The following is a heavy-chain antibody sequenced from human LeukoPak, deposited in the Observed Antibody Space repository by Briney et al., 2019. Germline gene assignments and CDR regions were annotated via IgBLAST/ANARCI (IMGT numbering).Heavy chain of an antibody. Sequence: GGSLRLSCATSGFPVSSSYMSWVRLAPGKGLEWVSVIYSGGTTYHADSVRGRFTTSRDSSKNTLYLQMNSLRAEDTAVYYCARVDHGDNGGGEFDYWGQGTLVTVSS. D-gene: IGHD4-23*01. CDR3: ARVDHGDNGGGEFDY. V-gene: IGHV3-66*01. CDR2: IYSGGTT. CDR1: GFPVSSSY. J-gene: IGHJ4*02.